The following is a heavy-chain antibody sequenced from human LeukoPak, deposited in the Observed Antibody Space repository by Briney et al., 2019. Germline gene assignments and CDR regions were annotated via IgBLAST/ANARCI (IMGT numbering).Heavy chain of an antibody. CDR1: GFTFRSYW. V-gene: IGHV3-7*01. D-gene: IGHD3-9*01. J-gene: IGHJ3*02. CDR3: ARRYFDWFLGAGGSLDI. Sequence: GGSLRLSCAGSGFTFRSYWTHWVRQAPGKGLEWVANIKQDGSEKYYVDSVKGRFTISRDNANDSVYLQMNSLRAEDTAVYYCARRYFDWFLGAGGSLDIWGQGTMVTVSS. CDR2: IKQDGSEK.